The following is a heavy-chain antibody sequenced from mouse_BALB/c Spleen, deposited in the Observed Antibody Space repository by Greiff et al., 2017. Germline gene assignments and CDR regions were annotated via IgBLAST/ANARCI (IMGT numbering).Heavy chain of an antibody. Sequence: EVQRVESGGGLVQPGGSRKLSCAASGFTFSSFGMHWVRQAPEKGLEWVAYISSGSSTIYYADTVKGRFTISRDNPKNTLFLQMTSLRSEDTAMYYCARSELTGAQSDYFDYWGQGTTLTVSS. D-gene: IGHD4-1*01. CDR3: ARSELTGAQSDYFDY. CDR2: ISSGSSTI. J-gene: IGHJ2*01. V-gene: IGHV5-17*02. CDR1: GFTFSSFG.